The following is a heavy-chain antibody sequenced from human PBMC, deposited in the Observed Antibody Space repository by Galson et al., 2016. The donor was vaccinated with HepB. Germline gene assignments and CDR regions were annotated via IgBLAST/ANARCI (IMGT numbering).Heavy chain of an antibody. CDR3: PRTAARLYFDD. J-gene: IGHJ4*01. CDR2: IYASEYT. V-gene: IGHV4-39*01. D-gene: IGHD6-13*01. Sequence: SETLSLTCAVSGDSINSNSFYWSWIRQPPGKGLDWNGNIYASEYTFYNPSLKTRVTISVDTSKNQFPLKLSSVTAADTAVYYCPRTAARLYFDDWGQGTLVTVSS. CDR1: GDSINSNSFY.